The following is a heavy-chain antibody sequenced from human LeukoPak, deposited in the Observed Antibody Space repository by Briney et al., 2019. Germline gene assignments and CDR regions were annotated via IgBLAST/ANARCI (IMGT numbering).Heavy chain of an antibody. J-gene: IGHJ4*02. CDR2: IWYDGSNK. D-gene: IGHD4-17*01. CDR3: ASDYGDFFDFDY. Sequence: PGRSLRLTCAASGFTFSSYGMHWVRQAPGKGLEWVAVIWYDGSNKYYADSVKGRFTISRDNSKNTLYLQMNSLRAEDTAVYYCASDYGDFFDFDYWGQGTLVTVSS. CDR1: GFTFSSYG. V-gene: IGHV3-33*01.